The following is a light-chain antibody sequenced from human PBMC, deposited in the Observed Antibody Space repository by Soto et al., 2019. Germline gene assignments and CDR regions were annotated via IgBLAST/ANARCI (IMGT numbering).Light chain of an antibody. Sequence: QSALTQPPSASGSPGQSVTFSCTGTSGDVGRYDYVSWYQQHPGKAPKLMIYEVSKRPSGVPDRFSGSKSGNTASLTVSGLQAEDEADYYCSSYTGSSNLVFGGGTKVTVL. V-gene: IGLV2-8*01. CDR3: SSYTGSSNLV. CDR2: EVS. J-gene: IGLJ3*02. CDR1: SGDVGRYDY.